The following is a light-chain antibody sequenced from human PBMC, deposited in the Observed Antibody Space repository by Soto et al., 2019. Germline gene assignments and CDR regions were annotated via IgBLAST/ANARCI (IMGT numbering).Light chain of an antibody. Sequence: EIVLTQSPGTLSLSPGERATLSCRASQSVSSSYLAWYQQKPGQAPRLLIYGASNRATGIPDRFSGSGSGKDFTFTISRLEPEDCAVYYCQQYADSPRTFGQGTKV. V-gene: IGKV3-20*01. CDR2: GAS. J-gene: IGKJ1*01. CDR3: QQYADSPRT. CDR1: QSVSSSY.